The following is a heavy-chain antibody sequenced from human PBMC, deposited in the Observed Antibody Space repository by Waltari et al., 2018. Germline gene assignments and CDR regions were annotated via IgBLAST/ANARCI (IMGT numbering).Heavy chain of an antibody. V-gene: IGHV4-4*07. D-gene: IGHD3-10*01. CDR3: ARDIRVRGVRSHYYYMDV. CDR1: GGSISSYY. CDR2: IYTSGST. J-gene: IGHJ6*03. Sequence: QVQLQESGPGLVKPSETLSLTCTVSGGSISSYYWSWIRQPAGKGLEWLGRIYTSGSTNYNPALKSRVTMSVDTSKNQFSLKLSSVTAADTAVYYCARDIRVRGVRSHYYYMDVWGKGTTVTVSS.